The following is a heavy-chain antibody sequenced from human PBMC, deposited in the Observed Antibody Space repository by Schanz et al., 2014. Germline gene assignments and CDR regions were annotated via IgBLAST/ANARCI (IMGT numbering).Heavy chain of an antibody. CDR2: INHGGST. CDR1: GGSFSGYY. CDR3: ARAARRTRVVPLYFDY. J-gene: IGHJ4*02. V-gene: IGHV4-34*01. D-gene: IGHD2-2*01. Sequence: QVQLQQWGAGLLKPSETLSLTCAVYGGSFSGYYWSWIRQPPGKGLEWIAEINHGGSTIYNPSLKSRVTIAVAPSKNQFSLKLRSVTAADTAVYYCARAARRTRVVPLYFDYWGQGTLVTVSS.